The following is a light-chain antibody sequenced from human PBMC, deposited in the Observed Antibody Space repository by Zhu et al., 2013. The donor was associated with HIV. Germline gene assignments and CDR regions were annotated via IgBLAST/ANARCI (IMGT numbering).Light chain of an antibody. CDR3: QQYSEWFPIT. Sequence: EIALTQSPATLSVSPGERATLSCRASQSINGNLAWYQQKPDQTPRLLISGASARASGVPARFSGSGSGTEYTLIISSLQSDDFAIYYCQQYSEWFPITFGPWDQSGAQ. J-gene: IGKJ3*01. CDR2: GAS. CDR1: QSINGN. V-gene: IGKV3-15*01.